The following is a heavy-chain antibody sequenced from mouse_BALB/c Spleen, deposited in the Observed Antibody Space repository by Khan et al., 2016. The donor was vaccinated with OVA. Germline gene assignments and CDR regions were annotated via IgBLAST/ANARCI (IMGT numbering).Heavy chain of an antibody. V-gene: IGHV9-3-1*01. Sequence: LKESGETVKISCKASGYTFTNYGMNWVKQAPGKGLKRMGWINTYTGEPTYADDFKGRFAFSLETSASTAYLQINNLKNEDTASYFCASGGYWYFDVWGAGTTVTVSS. CDR2: INTYTGEP. CDR1: GYTFTNYG. D-gene: IGHD1-1*02. CDR3: ASGGYWYFDV. J-gene: IGHJ1*01.